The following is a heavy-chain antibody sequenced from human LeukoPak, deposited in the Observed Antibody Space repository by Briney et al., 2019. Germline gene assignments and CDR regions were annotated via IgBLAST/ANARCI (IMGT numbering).Heavy chain of an antibody. D-gene: IGHD6-19*01. CDR1: GFTFSSYS. J-gene: IGHJ4*02. CDR2: ISSSSSYI. V-gene: IGHV3-21*01. Sequence: GSLRLSCAASGFTFSSYSMNWVRQAPGKGLEWVSSISSSSSYIYYADSVKGRFTISRDNAKNSLYLQMNSLRAEDTAVYYCARAKSSGWYYFDSWGQGTLVTVSS. CDR3: ARAKSSGWYYFDS.